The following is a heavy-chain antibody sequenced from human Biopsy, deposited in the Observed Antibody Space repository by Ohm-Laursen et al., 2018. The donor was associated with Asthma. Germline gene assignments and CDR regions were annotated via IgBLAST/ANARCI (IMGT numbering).Heavy chain of an antibody. Sequence: WIRQPPGKGLEWVSSISASGVRTFYADSVKGRFTVSRDSSRNTLYLQLSTLRVEDTAVYFCAKITTDRQKANNWFDPWGQGTLVTVSS. V-gene: IGHV3-23*01. CDR2: ISASGVRT. J-gene: IGHJ5*02. D-gene: IGHD3-22*01. CDR3: AKITTDRQKANNWFDP.